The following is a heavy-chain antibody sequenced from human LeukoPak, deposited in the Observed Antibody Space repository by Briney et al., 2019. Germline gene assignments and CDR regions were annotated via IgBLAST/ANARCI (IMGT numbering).Heavy chain of an antibody. J-gene: IGHJ3*02. V-gene: IGHV5-51*01. CDR2: IYPGDSDT. CDR3: SRPITYITGTTFAFDI. D-gene: IGHD1-20*01. Sequence: GESLKISCKGSGYSFTSYWIGWVRQMPGKGLGWMGIIYPGDSDTRYSPSFQGQVTISADKSISTAYLQWSSLKASDTAMYYCSRPITYITGTTFAFDIWGQGTMVTVSS. CDR1: GYSFTSYW.